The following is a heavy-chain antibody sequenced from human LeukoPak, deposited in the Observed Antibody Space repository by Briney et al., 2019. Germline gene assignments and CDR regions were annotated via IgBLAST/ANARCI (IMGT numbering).Heavy chain of an antibody. Sequence: PGGSLRHSCAASGFTFSSYAMSWVRQAPGKGLEWVSAISGSGGSTYYADSVKGRFTISRDNSKNTLYLQMNSLRAEDTAVYYCAKDINDLSPYYDSSGYYNYWGQGTLVTVSS. CDR2: ISGSGGST. CDR1: GFTFSSYA. V-gene: IGHV3-23*01. D-gene: IGHD3-22*01. CDR3: AKDINDLSPYYDSSGYYNY. J-gene: IGHJ4*02.